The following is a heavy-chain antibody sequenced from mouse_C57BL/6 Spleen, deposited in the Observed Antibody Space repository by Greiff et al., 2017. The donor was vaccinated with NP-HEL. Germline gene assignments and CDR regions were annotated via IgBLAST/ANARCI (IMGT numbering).Heavy chain of an antibody. V-gene: IGHV1-55*01. CDR3: ARSTTVVAPYAMDY. J-gene: IGHJ4*01. D-gene: IGHD1-1*01. CDR2: IYPGSGST. Sequence: VQLQQPGAELVKPGASVKMSCKASGYTFTSYWITWVKQRPGQGLEWIGDIYPGSGSTNYNEKFKSKATLTVDTSSSTAYMQLSSLTSEDSAVYYCARSTTVVAPYAMDYWGQGTSVTVSS. CDR1: GYTFTSYW.